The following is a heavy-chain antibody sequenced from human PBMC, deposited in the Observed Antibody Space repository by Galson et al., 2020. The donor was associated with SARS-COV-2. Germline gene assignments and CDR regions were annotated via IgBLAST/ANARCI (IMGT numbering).Heavy chain of an antibody. CDR3: ARSPMIVLEPFAWGPKKSTGWFDP. Sequence: SETLSLTCTVSGGSMSSSNYFWGWIRQPPGKGLEWIASIHYSGNTYQNPSLESRVTISVDTSKNQFSLKLSSVTAADTAVYYCARSPMIVLEPFAWGPKKSTGWFDPWGQGTLVTVSS. J-gene: IGHJ5*02. CDR2: IHYSGNT. CDR1: GGSMSSSNYF. V-gene: IGHV4-39*01. D-gene: IGHD2-8*01.